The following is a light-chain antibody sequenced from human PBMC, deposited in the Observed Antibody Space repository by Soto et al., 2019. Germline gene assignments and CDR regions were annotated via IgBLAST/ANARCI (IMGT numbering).Light chain of an antibody. V-gene: IGKV1-33*01. Sequence: DIQMTQSPSSLSASAGDRATITCQASQTISSYLTWYQQKPGTAPRLLIYDASTMDTGVPARFSGSGSGTDFTFTISSLQPEDFAVYYCQQRDNRPPTFGQGTKVDIK. CDR3: QQRDNRPPT. CDR2: DAS. CDR1: QTISSY. J-gene: IGKJ1*01.